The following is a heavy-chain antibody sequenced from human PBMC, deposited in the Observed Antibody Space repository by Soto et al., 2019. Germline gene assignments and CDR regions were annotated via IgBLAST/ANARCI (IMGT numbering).Heavy chain of an antibody. Sequence: PGGSLRLSCSASGFTFSSYAMHWVRQAPGKGLEYVSAISSNGGSTYYADSVKGRFTISRDNSKNTLYLQMSSLRAEDTAVYYCVKHRSSHWFDPWGQGTLVTVSS. V-gene: IGHV3-64D*06. J-gene: IGHJ5*02. CDR3: VKHRSSHWFDP. CDR1: GFTFSSYA. D-gene: IGHD6-6*01. CDR2: ISSNGGST.